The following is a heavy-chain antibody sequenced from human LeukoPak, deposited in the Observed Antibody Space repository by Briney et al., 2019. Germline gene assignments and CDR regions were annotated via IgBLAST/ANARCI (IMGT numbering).Heavy chain of an antibody. D-gene: IGHD7-27*01. CDR2: IYSGGST. V-gene: IGHV3-53*01. J-gene: IGHJ4*02. CDR1: GFTVSSNY. Sequence: PGGSLRLSCAASGFTVSSNYMSWVRQAPGKGLEWVSVIYSGGSTYYADSVKGRFTISRDNSKNTLYLQMNSLRAEDTAVYYRAREVTGDVYYFDYWGQGTLVTVSS. CDR3: AREVTGDVYYFDY.